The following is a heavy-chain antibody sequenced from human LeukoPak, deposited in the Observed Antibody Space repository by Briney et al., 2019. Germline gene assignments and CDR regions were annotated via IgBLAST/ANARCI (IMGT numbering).Heavy chain of an antibody. CDR2: ISYNGRNK. J-gene: IGHJ4*02. Sequence: GASLSLSCAASGFNFSSYAMHWVRQAPGTGLEWVALISYNGRNKYYADSVKGRFTISRDNSKNTLYLQMNSLRGEDTAVYYCAREAEALDYWGQGTLVTVSS. CDR3: AREAEALDY. D-gene: IGHD6-25*01. CDR1: GFNFSSYA. V-gene: IGHV3-30*04.